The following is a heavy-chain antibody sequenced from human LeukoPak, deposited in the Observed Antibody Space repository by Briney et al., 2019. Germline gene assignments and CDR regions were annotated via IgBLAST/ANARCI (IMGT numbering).Heavy chain of an antibody. CDR1: GFTFSSYW. J-gene: IGHJ4*02. Sequence: GGSLRLSCAASGFTFSSYWMHWVRQAPGKGLVWVSRINSDGSSTSYADSVKGRFTISRDNAKNTLYLQMNSLRAEDTAVYYCARARDYGGNSGVLERYYFDYWGQGTLVTVSS. CDR3: ARARDYGGNSGVLERYYFDY. D-gene: IGHD4-17*01. CDR2: INSDGSST. V-gene: IGHV3-74*01.